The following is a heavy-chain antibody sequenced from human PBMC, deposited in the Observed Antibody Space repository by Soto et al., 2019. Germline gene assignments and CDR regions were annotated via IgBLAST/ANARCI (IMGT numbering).Heavy chain of an antibody. CDR3: AHIPNYYQYDWFDP. V-gene: IGHV2-5*02. Sequence: QITLKESGPTLVKPTQTLTLTCTFSGFSLTTRGVGVGWIRQPPGKALECLALIYWDDDKRYSPSLQSRLSITKDTSKNHVVLTMTNVDPVDTATYYCAHIPNYYQYDWFDPWGQGTLGSVSS. CDR2: IYWDDDK. D-gene: IGHD3-16*01. J-gene: IGHJ5*02. CDR1: GFSLTTRGVG.